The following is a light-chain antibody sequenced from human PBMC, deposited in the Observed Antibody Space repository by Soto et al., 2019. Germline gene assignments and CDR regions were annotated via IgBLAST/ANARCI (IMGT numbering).Light chain of an antibody. Sequence: DIQMTQSPSSLSASVGDRVTITCRASQAIVRYLNWYQQKPGKAPKLLIYSGSSLQSGVPSRFSGSGSGTDFTLTISSLQPEDFATYYCQQSYSTPFTFGPGTKVDIK. CDR1: QAIVRY. V-gene: IGKV1-39*01. CDR3: QQSYSTPFT. CDR2: SGS. J-gene: IGKJ3*01.